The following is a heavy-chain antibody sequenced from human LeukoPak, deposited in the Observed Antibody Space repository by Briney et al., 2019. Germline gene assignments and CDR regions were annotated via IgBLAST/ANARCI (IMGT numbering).Heavy chain of an antibody. CDR2: INPSGGST. J-gene: IGHJ5*02. CDR3: ARVRKRITMIVVTKAEGWFDP. V-gene: IGHV1-46*01. D-gene: IGHD3-22*01. CDR1: GYIFTSYN. Sequence: ASVKVSCKASGYIFTSYNIYWVRQAPGQGLEWMGIINPSGGSTNYAQKFQGRVTMTRDTSTSTVYMELSSLRSEDTAVYYCARVRKRITMIVVTKAEGWFDPWGQGTLVTVSS.